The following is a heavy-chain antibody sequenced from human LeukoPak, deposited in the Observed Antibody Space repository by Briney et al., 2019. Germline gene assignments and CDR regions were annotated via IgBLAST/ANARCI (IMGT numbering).Heavy chain of an antibody. J-gene: IGHJ3*02. CDR2: IDPRDSDT. CDR3: ARRTYSDAFDI. V-gene: IGHV5-51*03. Sequence: KPGESRKISCKGSGYSFTTYWIGWVRPMPGKGLEWMGIIDPRDSDTRYSPSFQGQVTISADMSISTAYLQWGSLKASDTAMYYCARRTYSDAFDIWGQGTMVTVSS. CDR1: GYSFTTYW. D-gene: IGHD1-1*01.